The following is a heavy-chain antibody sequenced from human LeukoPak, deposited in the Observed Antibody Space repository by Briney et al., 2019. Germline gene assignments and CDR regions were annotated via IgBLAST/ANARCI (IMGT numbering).Heavy chain of an antibody. J-gene: IGHJ4*02. CDR1: GGTFSSYA. V-gene: IGHV1-69*05. D-gene: IGHD2-21*02. CDR3: ARAPYCGGDCYRHFDY. CDR2: IIPILGTA. Sequence: SVKVSCKASGGTFSSYAISWVRQAPGQGLEWMGGIIPILGTANYAQKFQGRVTITTDESTSTAYMEPSSLRSEDTAVYYCARAPYCGGDCYRHFDYWGQGTLVTVSS.